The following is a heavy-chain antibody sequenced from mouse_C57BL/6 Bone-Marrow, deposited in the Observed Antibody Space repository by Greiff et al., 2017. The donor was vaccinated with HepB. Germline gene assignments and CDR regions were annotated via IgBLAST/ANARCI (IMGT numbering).Heavy chain of an antibody. CDR1: GYAFSSSW. Sequence: QVQLKESGPELVKPGASVKISCKASGYAFSSSWMNWVKQRPGKGLEWIGRIYPGDGDTNYNGKFKGKATLTADKSSSTAYMQLSSLTSEDSAVYFCVPIYYYGPYYFDYWGQGTTLTVSS. V-gene: IGHV1-82*01. CDR2: IYPGDGDT. J-gene: IGHJ2*01. CDR3: VPIYYYGPYYFDY. D-gene: IGHD1-1*01.